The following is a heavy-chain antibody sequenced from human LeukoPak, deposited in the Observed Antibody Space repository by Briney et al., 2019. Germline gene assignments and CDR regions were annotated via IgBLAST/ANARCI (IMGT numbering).Heavy chain of an antibody. CDR3: ARGRPNWYFDF. J-gene: IGHJ2*01. Sequence: SVKLSCKGSGYTFSSYSISWVRQAPGQGLGWMEWISTYNGNTHYAQKIQGRVTMTTDTPTSTAYMERRSLRSDDTAVYYCARGRPNWYFDFWGRGTLVTVSP. CDR2: ISTYNGNT. V-gene: IGHV1-18*01. D-gene: IGHD6-6*01. CDR1: GYTFSSYS.